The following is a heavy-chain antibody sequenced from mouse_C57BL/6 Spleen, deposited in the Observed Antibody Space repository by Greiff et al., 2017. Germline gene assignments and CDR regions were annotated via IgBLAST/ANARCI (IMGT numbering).Heavy chain of an antibody. V-gene: IGHV5-6*01. CDR2: ISSGGSYT. Sequence: EVQVVESGGDLVKPGGSLKLSCAASGFTFSSYGMSWVRQTPDKRLEWVATISSGGSYTYYPDSVKGRFTISRDNAKNTLYLQMSSLKSEDTAMYYCARQLTEFDYWGQGTTLTVSS. D-gene: IGHD4-1*01. CDR1: GFTFSSYG. J-gene: IGHJ2*01. CDR3: ARQLTEFDY.